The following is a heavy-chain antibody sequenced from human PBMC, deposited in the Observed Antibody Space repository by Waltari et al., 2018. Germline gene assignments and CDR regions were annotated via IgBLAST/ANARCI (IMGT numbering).Heavy chain of an antibody. CDR2: ITGSGDRT. CDR1: GFTFSDHA. Sequence: EVQLLESGGGLVQPGGSLRLSCAASGFTFSDHAMSWVRQAPGKGLEWVSAITGSGDRTYYAESRKGRFTVSRDKSKNTLYLQMNSLTVEDTAVYYCAKDWRRSLEYLDWLLFALDDWGQGTLVTVSS. V-gene: IGHV3-23*01. D-gene: IGHD3-3*02. CDR3: AKDWRRSLEYLDWLLFALDD. J-gene: IGHJ4*02.